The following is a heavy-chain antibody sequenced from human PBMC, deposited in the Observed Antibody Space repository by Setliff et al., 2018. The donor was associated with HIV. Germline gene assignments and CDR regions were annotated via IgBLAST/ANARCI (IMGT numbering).Heavy chain of an antibody. V-gene: IGHV3-48*03. Sequence: LRLSCAASGFTFSNYEMNWVRQAQGKGLELVSYIISSCTTIYYADSVNGRFTISRDNAKNSLYLQMNSLRAGDTAVYYCSRSIVPVASGYYYFEYWGQGTLVTVSS. CDR1: GFTFSNYE. CDR2: IISSCTTI. J-gene: IGHJ4*02. D-gene: IGHD3-3*01. CDR3: SRSIVPVASGYYYFEY.